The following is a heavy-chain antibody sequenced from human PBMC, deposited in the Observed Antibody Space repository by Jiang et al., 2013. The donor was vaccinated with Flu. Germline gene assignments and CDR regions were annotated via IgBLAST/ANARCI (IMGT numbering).Heavy chain of an antibody. Sequence: RLSCAASGFTVSSNYMSWVRQAPGKGLEWVSVIYSGGSTYYADSVKGRFTISRHNSKNTLYLQMNSLRAEDTAVYYCAXGGGITMVRGAYLDYWGQGTLVTVSS. J-gene: IGHJ4*02. D-gene: IGHD3-10*01. CDR2: IYSGGST. CDR3: AXGGGITMVRGAYLDY. CDR1: GFTVSSNY. V-gene: IGHV3-53*04.